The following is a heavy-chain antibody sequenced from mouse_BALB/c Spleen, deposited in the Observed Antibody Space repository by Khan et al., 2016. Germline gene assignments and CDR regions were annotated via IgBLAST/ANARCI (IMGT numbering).Heavy chain of an antibody. CDR1: VFNIKDYY. D-gene: IGHD1-1*01. V-gene: IGHV14-4*02. CDR3: NAIYYGSDVYFDY. Sequence: VQLQQSGAELVRSGASVKLSCTASVFNIKDYYMHWVKQRPEQGLEWIGWIDPENGDTEYAPKFQGKATMTADTSSNAAYLQFSSLTSVDSAVYYYNAIYYGSDVYFDYWGQGTTLTVSS. CDR2: IDPENGDT. J-gene: IGHJ2*01.